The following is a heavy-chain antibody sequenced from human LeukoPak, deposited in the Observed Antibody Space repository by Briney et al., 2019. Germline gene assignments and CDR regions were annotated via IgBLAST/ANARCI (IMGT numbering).Heavy chain of an antibody. CDR2: INPNSGGT. CDR3: ARPISGSYPHDAFDI. V-gene: IGHV1-2*02. CDR1: GYTFTGYY. J-gene: IGHJ3*02. Sequence: ASVTVSCKASGYTFTGYYMHWVRQAPGQGREGMGWINPNSGGTNYAQKFQGRVTMTRDTSISTAYMELSRLRSDDTAVYYCARPISGSYPHDAFDIWGQGTMVTVSS. D-gene: IGHD1-26*01.